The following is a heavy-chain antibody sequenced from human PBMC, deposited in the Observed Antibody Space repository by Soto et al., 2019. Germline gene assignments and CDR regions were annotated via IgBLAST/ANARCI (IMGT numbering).Heavy chain of an antibody. J-gene: IGHJ4*02. CDR2: INRDGSST. D-gene: IGHD6-19*01. V-gene: IGHV3-74*01. CDR3: SRGPTGWYGFDY. CDR1: GFTFSTNW. Sequence: EVQLVESGGVLVQPGGSLRLSCAAPGFTFSTNWMHWVRQAPGKGLVWVSRINRDGSSTNYADSVKGRFTISRDNAENTLFLQMNSLTADDTAVYYCSRGPTGWYGFDYWGQGTLVTVSS.